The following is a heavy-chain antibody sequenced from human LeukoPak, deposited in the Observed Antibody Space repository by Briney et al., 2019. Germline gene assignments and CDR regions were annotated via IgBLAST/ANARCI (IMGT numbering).Heavy chain of an antibody. D-gene: IGHD3-10*01. Sequence: GGSLTLPCAPSGFTFSSYGMHWVRQAPGKGLEWVAFIRYDGSNKYYADSVKGRFAISRDNSKNTLYLQMNSLRAEDTAVYYCAKDPGFMVRGARGYFDYWGQGTLVTVSS. V-gene: IGHV3-30*02. CDR2: IRYDGSNK. J-gene: IGHJ4*02. CDR3: AKDPGFMVRGARGYFDY. CDR1: GFTFSSYG.